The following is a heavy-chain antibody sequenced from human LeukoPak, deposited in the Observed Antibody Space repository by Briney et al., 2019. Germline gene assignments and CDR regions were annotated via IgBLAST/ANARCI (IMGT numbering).Heavy chain of an antibody. J-gene: IGHJ4*02. D-gene: IGHD3-10*01. Sequence: GGSLRLSCAASGFTFSTYWMTWVRQAPGKGLEWVANIKQDGGETYYVDSVKGRFTISRDNAKNSLYLQMNSLRAGDTALYYCARLRGGAYWGQGTLVTVSS. CDR3: ARLRGGAY. CDR2: IKQDGGET. CDR1: GFTFSTYW. V-gene: IGHV3-7*01.